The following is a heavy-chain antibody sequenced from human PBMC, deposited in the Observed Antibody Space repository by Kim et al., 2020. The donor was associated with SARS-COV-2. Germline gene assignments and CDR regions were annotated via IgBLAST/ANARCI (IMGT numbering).Heavy chain of an antibody. CDR2: IYYSGST. D-gene: IGHD1-26*01. V-gene: IGHV4-59*08. CDR3: ARQTWDSGWRGLICFYH. CDR1: GGSISSYY. J-gene: IGHJ4*01. Sequence: SETLSLTCTVSGGSISSYYWSWIRQPPGKGLEWIGYIYYSGSTNYNPSLKSRVTISVDTSKNQFSLKLSSVTAADTAVYYCARQTWDSGWRGLICFYHWG.